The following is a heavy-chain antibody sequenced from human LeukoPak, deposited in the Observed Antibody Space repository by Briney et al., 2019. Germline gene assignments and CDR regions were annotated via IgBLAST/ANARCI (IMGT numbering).Heavy chain of an antibody. V-gene: IGHV4-59*01. D-gene: IGHD6-13*01. CDR3: ASGSAVAAAGDY. Sequence: GSLRLSCAASGFTFSSYWMSWVRQAPGKGLEWIGYIYYSGSTNYNPSLKSRVTISVDTSKNQFSLRLSSVTAADTAVYYCASGSAVAAAGDYWGQGTLVTVSS. J-gene: IGHJ4*02. CDR1: GFTFSSYW. CDR2: IYYSGST.